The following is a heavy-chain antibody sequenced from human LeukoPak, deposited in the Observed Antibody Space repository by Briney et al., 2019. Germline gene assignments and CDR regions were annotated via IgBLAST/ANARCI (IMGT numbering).Heavy chain of an antibody. V-gene: IGHV4-59*06. D-gene: IGHD3-10*01. CDR2: IYYSGST. CDR3: ARIVRRSPTKDY. CDR1: GGSFSGYY. J-gene: IGHJ4*02. Sequence: SETLSLTCAVYGGSFSGYYWSWIRQPPGKGLEWIGYIYYSGSTYYNPSLKSRVTISVDTSKNQFSLKLSSVTAADTAVYYCARIVRRSPTKDYWGQGTLVTVSS.